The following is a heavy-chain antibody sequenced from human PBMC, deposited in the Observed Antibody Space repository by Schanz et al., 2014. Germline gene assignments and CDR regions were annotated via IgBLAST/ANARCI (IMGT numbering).Heavy chain of an antibody. CDR1: EYSFTSYS. CDR2: INTGSGDT. D-gene: IGHD5-12*01. V-gene: IGHV1-3*04. J-gene: IGHJ4*02. CDR3: ARGIGGYGAINCFDS. Sequence: QVQLVQSGAEVKKPGASVRVSCKASEYSFTSYSMHWVRQAPGQRLEWMGWINTGSGDTKYSQNFQGRVTITRDTSASTAFMELSSLRSEDTAVYSCARGIGGYGAINCFDSWGQGTLVTVSS.